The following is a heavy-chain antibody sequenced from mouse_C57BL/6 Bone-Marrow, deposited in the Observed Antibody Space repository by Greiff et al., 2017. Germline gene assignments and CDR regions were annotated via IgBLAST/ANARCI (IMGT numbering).Heavy chain of an antibody. CDR1: GFTFSDFY. D-gene: IGHD1-1*01. CDR3: ARGPLGNSVGDYAMDY. Sequence: EVKLVESGGGLVQSGRSLRLSCATSGFTFSDFYMEWVRQAPGKGLEWIAASRNKANDHTTEYSASVKGRFIVSRDTSQSILYLQMNALIAEDTAICCCARGPLGNSVGDYAMDYWGQGTSVTVSS. V-gene: IGHV7-1*01. J-gene: IGHJ4*01. CDR2: SRNKANDHTT.